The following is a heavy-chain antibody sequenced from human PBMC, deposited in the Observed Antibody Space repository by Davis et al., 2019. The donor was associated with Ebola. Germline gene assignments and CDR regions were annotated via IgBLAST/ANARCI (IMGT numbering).Heavy chain of an antibody. D-gene: IGHD3-10*01. CDR2: MNPNSGNT. J-gene: IGHJ6*02. CDR3: ARGGVVRGLYYYYGMDV. CDR1: GYTFTSYD. Sequence: ASVPVSCKASGYTFTSYDINWVRQAAGQGLEWMGWMNPNSGNTGYAQKLQGRVTMTRNTSISTAYMELSSLRSEDTAVYYCARGGVVRGLYYYYGMDVWGQGTTVTVSS. V-gene: IGHV1-8*01.